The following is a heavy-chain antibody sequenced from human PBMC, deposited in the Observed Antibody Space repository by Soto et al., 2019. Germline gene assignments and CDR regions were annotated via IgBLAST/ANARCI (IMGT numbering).Heavy chain of an antibody. J-gene: IGHJ4*02. CDR2: IYYSGST. V-gene: IGHV4-61*01. Sequence: TCTVSRGSVSSGSYYWSWIRQPPGKGLEWIGYIYYSGSTNSNPSLKSRVTISVDTSNNQSTLKLSSVTAADTAGYYFERDGMATQIGGTDYWGQGTLVTVS. D-gene: IGHD5-12*01. CDR1: RGSVSSGSYY. CDR3: ERDGMATQIGGTDY.